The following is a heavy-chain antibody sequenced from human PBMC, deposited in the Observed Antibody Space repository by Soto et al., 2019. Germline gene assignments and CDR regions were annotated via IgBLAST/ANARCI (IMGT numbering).Heavy chain of an antibody. CDR2: INHSGST. CDR3: ARGSPGRQGRNWFDP. CDR1: GGSFSGYY. J-gene: IGHJ5*02. Sequence: QVQLQQWGAGLLKPSETLSLTCAVYGGSFSGYYWSWIRQPPGKGLEWIGEINHSGSTNYNPSLKSRVTISVDTSKNQFSLKLSSVTAADTAVYSCARGSPGRQGRNWFDPWGQGTLVTVSS. V-gene: IGHV4-34*01.